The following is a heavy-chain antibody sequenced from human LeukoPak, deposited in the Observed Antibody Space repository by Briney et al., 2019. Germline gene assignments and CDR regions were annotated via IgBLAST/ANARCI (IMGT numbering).Heavy chain of an antibody. Sequence: GGSPRLSCAASGFTVSSNYMSWVRQAPGKGLEWVSVIYSGGSTYYSESVKGRSTISRDNSKNTLYLQMNSLRAEDTAVYYCARGYLGSVPFDYWGQGTLVTVSS. CDR1: GFTVSSNY. V-gene: IGHV3-66*01. J-gene: IGHJ4*02. D-gene: IGHD3-9*01. CDR2: IYSGGST. CDR3: ARGYLGSVPFDY.